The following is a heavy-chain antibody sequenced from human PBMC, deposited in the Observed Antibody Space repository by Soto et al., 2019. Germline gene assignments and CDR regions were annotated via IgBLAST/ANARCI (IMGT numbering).Heavy chain of an antibody. CDR3: VCQRTTEITQDYCDD. Sequence: SETLSLTCTVSGDSVTNSSYYWGWIRQSPGKGLEWIGSVYYRGRSYSKSSVKSRVTISVDTSKNQFSLNLNSVTASDTAVYFCVCQRTTEITQDYCDDWGPGALVTVS. V-gene: IGHV4-39*01. J-gene: IGHJ4*02. CDR1: GDSVTNSSYY. CDR2: VYYRGRS. D-gene: IGHD1-20*01.